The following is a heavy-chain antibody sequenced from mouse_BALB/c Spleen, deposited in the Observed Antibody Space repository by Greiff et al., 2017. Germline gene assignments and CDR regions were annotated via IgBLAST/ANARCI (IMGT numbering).Heavy chain of an antibody. CDR2: INYGGST. V-gene: IGHV3-2*02. CDR3: ARGGYPSYWYFDV. J-gene: IGHJ1*01. Sequence: EVKLLESGPGLVKPSQSLSLTCTVTGYSITSDYAWYWIRQSPGNILEWMGYINYGGSTSYNPTLKSRTTITPATSKNQFFLQLNSVTTEDAATSYCARGGYPSYWYFDVWGEGTTVTVSA. CDR1: GYSITSDYA. D-gene: IGHD2-2*01.